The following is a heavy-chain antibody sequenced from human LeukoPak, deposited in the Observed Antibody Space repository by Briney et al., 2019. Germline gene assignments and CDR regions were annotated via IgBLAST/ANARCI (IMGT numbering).Heavy chain of an antibody. D-gene: IGHD6-19*01. Sequence: ASVKVSCKASGYTFTSYYMHWVRQAPGQGLEWMGIINPSGGSTSYAQKFQGRVTMTRDTSTSTVYMELGSLRSEDTAVYYCARDFKKGAVAATIAGYWGQGTLVTVSS. CDR2: INPSGGST. J-gene: IGHJ4*02. CDR1: GYTFTSYY. V-gene: IGHV1-46*01. CDR3: ARDFKKGAVAATIAGY.